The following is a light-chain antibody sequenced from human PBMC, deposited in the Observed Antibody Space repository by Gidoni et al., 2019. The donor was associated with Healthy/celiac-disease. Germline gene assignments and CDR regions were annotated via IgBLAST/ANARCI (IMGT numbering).Light chain of an antibody. CDR1: SSDVGSYNH. J-gene: IGLJ1*01. CDR2: EVS. V-gene: IGLV2-23*02. Sequence: QTALTQPAPVSGSPRESITISCTGTSSDVGSYNHVSWYQQHPGKAPKLMIYEVSKRPSGVSNRFSGSKSGNTASLTISGLQAEDEADYYCCSYAGSSTYVFGTGTKVTVL. CDR3: CSYAGSSTYV.